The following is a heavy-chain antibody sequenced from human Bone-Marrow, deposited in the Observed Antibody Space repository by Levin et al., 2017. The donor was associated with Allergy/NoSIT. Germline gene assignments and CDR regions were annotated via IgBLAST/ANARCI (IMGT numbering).Heavy chain of an antibody. D-gene: IGHD3-10*01. J-gene: IGHJ6*02. Sequence: SGGSLRLSCAASGFTFSSYGMHWVRQAPGKGLEWVAVIWYDGSNKYYADSVKGRFTISRDNSKNTLYLQMNSLRAEDTAAYYCARAYGSGSYWTDYYYDGMDVWGQGTTVTVSS. V-gene: IGHV3-33*01. CDR3: ARAYGSGSYWTDYYYDGMDV. CDR1: GFTFSSYG. CDR2: IWYDGSNK.